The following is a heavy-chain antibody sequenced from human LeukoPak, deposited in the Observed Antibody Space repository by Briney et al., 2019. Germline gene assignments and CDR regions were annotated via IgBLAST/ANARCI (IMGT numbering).Heavy chain of an antibody. J-gene: IGHJ4*02. Sequence: PGGSLRLSCAATGFTFSSYSMNWVRQAPGKGLEWVSYISSSSSTIYYADSVKGRFTISIDNAKNSLYLQMNSLRAEDTAVYYCAKDGDVSAAILVNYFDYWGQGTMVTGSS. V-gene: IGHV3-48*04. CDR3: AKDGDVSAAILVNYFDY. CDR1: GFTFSSYS. CDR2: ISSSSSTI. D-gene: IGHD2-2*02.